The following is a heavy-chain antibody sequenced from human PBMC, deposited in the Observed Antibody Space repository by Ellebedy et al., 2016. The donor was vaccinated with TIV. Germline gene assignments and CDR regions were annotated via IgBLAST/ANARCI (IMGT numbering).Heavy chain of an antibody. V-gene: IGHV3-11*01. CDR1: GFTFSDYY. D-gene: IGHD5-24*01. CDR2: ITGSGRSI. J-gene: IGHJ3*02. Sequence: PGGSLRLSCVASGFTFSDYYMTWIRQAPGKGLEWVSYITGSGRSIYYADSVKGRFTISRDNAKNALYLQMNSLRAEDTAVYYCARDSMATIAFDIWGQGTMVTVSS. CDR3: ARDSMATIAFDI.